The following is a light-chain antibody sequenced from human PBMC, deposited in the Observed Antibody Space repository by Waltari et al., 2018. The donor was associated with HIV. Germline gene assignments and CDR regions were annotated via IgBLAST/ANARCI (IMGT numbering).Light chain of an antibody. CDR2: SDD. V-gene: IGLV1-44*01. Sequence: QSLLTQPPSASGAPGQKAPLTCSGSSSTIGNNIVYWYQHFPGSAPTLLIYSDDNRPPRVADRFSASKSGTSASLAIRGLLFDDEAVYYCSTWDDSLIGRVFGGGTRLTVL. CDR1: SSTIGNNI. CDR3: STWDDSLIGRV. J-gene: IGLJ3*02.